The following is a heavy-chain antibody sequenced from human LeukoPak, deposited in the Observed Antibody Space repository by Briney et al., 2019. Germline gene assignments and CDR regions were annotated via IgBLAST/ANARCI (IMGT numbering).Heavy chain of an antibody. CDR1: GYTFTSYD. CDR3: ARMTKVATRKTRYYYYYMDV. CDR2: MNPNSGNT. Sequence: GASVKVSCKASGYTFTSYDINWVRLATGQGLEWMGWMNPNSGNTGYAQKFQGRVTMTRNTSISTAYMELSSLRSEDTAVYYCARMTKVATRKTRYYYYYMDVWGKGTTVTISS. J-gene: IGHJ6*03. V-gene: IGHV1-8*01. D-gene: IGHD5-12*01.